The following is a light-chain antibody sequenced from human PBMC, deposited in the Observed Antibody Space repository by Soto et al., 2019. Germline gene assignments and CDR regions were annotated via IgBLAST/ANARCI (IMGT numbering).Light chain of an antibody. Sequence: QSALAQPPSVSGTPGQRLTISCSRGTYNIGSNNVYWYQQLPGAAPKLLIYSNDQRPSGVPERFSGSRSGTSASLAISDLRSEDEGDYFCAAWDDSLRGVMFGGGTKLTV. J-gene: IGLJ3*02. V-gene: IGLV1-47*02. CDR1: TYNIGSNN. CDR3: AAWDDSLRGVM. CDR2: SND.